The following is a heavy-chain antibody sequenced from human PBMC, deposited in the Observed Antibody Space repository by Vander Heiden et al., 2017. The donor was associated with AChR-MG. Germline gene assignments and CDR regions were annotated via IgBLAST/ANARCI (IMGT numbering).Heavy chain of an antibody. D-gene: IGHD5-12*01. Sequence: QVQLVQSGAEVKKPGSSVKVSCKASGGTFSSYAISWVRQAPGQGLEWMGGIIPIFGTANYAQKFQGRVTITADESTSTAYMELSSLRSEETAVYYCARDTDLERATIWAIDYWGQGTLVTVSS. V-gene: IGHV1-69*01. CDR1: GGTFSSYA. CDR3: ARDTDLERATIWAIDY. J-gene: IGHJ4*02. CDR2: IIPIFGTA.